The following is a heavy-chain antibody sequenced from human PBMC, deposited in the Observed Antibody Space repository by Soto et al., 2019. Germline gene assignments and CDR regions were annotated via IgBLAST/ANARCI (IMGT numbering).Heavy chain of an antibody. CDR1: GGSISSGDYY. CDR3: HSKNNRYDILTVAVGRRAFDS. CDR2: IYYSGST. J-gene: IGHJ3*02. V-gene: IGHV4-30-4*01. Sequence: QVQLQESGPGLVKPSQTLSLTCTVSGGSISSGDYYWSLIRQPPGKGLERIGYIYYSGSTYYIPSLKSRVTTSVDTCKPKLSLKLSSVTAAHPSVYYCHSKNNRYDILTVAVGRRAFDSWDQGTILTVSS. D-gene: IGHD3-9*01.